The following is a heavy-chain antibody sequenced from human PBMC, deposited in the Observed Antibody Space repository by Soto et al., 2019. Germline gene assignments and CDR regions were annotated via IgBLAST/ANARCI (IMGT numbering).Heavy chain of an antibody. Sequence: EVQLVESGGGLVQPGGSLRLSCVASGFTFSSDWMHWVRQGAGKGLVWVSRINMDGSVTNYAVSVKGRFTISRDNAKNTVYLQMNSLRVEDTAVYYCARGPRGVYGNDYWGQGALVTVSS. J-gene: IGHJ4*02. D-gene: IGHD2-8*02. CDR2: INMDGSVT. V-gene: IGHV3-74*01. CDR1: GFTFSSDW. CDR3: ARGPRGVYGNDY.